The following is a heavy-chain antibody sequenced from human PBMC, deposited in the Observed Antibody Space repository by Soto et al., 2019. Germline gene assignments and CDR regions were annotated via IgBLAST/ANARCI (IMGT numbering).Heavy chain of an antibody. CDR3: SRLTTMVREINDDPFDC. J-gene: IGHJ4*03. V-gene: IGHV1-46*03. Sequence: ASVKVSCKASGYTFTNYYIHWVRQAPGQGLEWMGVINPTGGRASYAPKFQGRVTLTRDTSTSTAYMELSSLRSDDTAVYFCSRLTTMVREINDDPFDCWGQGTLVNISS. CDR2: INPTGGRA. D-gene: IGHD3-10*01. CDR1: GYTFTNYY.